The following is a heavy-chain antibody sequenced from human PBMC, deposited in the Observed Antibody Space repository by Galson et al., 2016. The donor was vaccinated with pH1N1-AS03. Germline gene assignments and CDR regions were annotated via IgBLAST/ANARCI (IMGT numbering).Heavy chain of an antibody. J-gene: IGHJ3*02. CDR3: ARGKDFWSGYPDDPFDI. Sequence: SLRLSCAASGFTFTNAWMSWVRQAPGKGLKWVANIKQDGSEKSYVDSVKGRFTISRDNAKNSLYLQMNSLRAEDTAVYYCARGKDFWSGYPDDPFDIWGQGTMVTVSS. V-gene: IGHV3-7*03. D-gene: IGHD3-3*01. CDR1: GFTFTNAW. CDR2: IKQDGSEK.